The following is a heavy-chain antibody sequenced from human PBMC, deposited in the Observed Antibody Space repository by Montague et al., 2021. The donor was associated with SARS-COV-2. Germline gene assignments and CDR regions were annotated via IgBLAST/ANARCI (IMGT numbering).Heavy chain of an antibody. CDR3: TSLTLVGPDF. CDR1: RFPLNQHW. Sequence: SLRLSCAASRFPLNQHWMHWVRQVPGKGLVWVARIDSAGSGTSYADSVKGRFTVSRDDAENTLYLQMKSLRDEDTAVYYCTSLTLVGPDFWGQGTLVTVSS. J-gene: IGHJ4*02. V-gene: IGHV3-74*01. D-gene: IGHD2-2*01. CDR2: IDSAGSGT.